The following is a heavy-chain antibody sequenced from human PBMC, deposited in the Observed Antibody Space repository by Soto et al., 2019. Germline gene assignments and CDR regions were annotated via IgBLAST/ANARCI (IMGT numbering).Heavy chain of an antibody. CDR3: ARATYYDFWSGLNWFDP. V-gene: IGHV1-69*01. CDR2: IIPIFGTA. CDR1: GGTFSSYA. J-gene: IGHJ5*02. Sequence: QVQLVQSGAEVKKPGSSVKVSCKASGGTFSSYAISWVRQAPGQGLEWMGGIIPIFGTANYAQKFQGRVTITADESTSTAYIELSSLRSEDTAVYYCARATYYDFWSGLNWFDPWGQGTLVTVSS. D-gene: IGHD3-3*01.